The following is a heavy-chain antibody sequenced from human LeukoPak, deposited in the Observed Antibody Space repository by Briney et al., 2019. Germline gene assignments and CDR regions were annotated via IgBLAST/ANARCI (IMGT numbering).Heavy chain of an antibody. CDR1: GGSFSGYY. Sequence: SETLSLTCAVYGGSFSGYYWSWIRQPPGKGLEWIGEINHSGSTNYNPSLRSRVTISVDTSKNQFSLKLSSVTAADTAVYYCARVGPLRRKQTLGSLLLQKKYYFDYWGQGTLVTVSS. J-gene: IGHJ4*02. CDR3: ARVGPLRRKQTLGSLLLQKKYYFDY. V-gene: IGHV4-34*01. D-gene: IGHD2-15*01. CDR2: INHSGST.